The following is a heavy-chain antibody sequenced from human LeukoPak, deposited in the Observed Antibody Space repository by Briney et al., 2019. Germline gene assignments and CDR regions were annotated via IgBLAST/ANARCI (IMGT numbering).Heavy chain of an antibody. J-gene: IGHJ6*04. Sequence: GGSLRLSCAASGFTFSNAWMSWVRQAPGKGLEWVGRIKSKTDGGTTDYAAPVKGRLTISRDDSKNTLYLQMNSLKTEDTAVYYCTTDGTYYYGSGSLGVWGKGTTVTVSS. CDR2: IKSKTDGGTT. CDR1: GFTFSNAW. CDR3: TTDGTYYYGSGSLGV. V-gene: IGHV3-15*01. D-gene: IGHD3-10*01.